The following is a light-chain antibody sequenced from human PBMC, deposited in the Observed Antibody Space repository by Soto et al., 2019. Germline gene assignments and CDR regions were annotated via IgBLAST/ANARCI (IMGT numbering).Light chain of an antibody. Sequence: EIVMTQSPATLSVSPGERATLSCRASQSVSSNLAWYQQKPGQAPRLLIYGASTRATSIPARFSGSGSATDFTLTISSLQYEYFAVYYWQHYNNWPPWTFGQGTKVEIK. CDR1: QSVSSN. J-gene: IGKJ1*01. CDR2: GAS. CDR3: QHYNNWPPWT. V-gene: IGKV3-15*01.